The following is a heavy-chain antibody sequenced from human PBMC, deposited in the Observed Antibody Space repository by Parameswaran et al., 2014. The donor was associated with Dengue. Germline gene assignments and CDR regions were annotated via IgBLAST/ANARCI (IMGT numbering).Heavy chain of an antibody. V-gene: IGHV4-31*02. CDR2: IYYSGST. Sequence: WIRQPPGKGLEWIGYIYYSGSTYYNPSLKSRVTISVDTSKNQFSLKLSSVTAADTAVYYCARLYSSLGYFDYWARNPGHRLL. D-gene: IGHD6-6*01. J-gene: IGHJ4*01. CDR3: ARLYSSLGYFDY.